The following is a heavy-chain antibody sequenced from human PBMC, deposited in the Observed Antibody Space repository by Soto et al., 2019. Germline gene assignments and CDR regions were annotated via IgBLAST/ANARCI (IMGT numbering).Heavy chain of an antibody. CDR2: INTNTGNP. CDR3: ARVYCSSTSCYDAFDI. CDR1: GYTFTSYA. V-gene: IGHV7-4-1*02. Sequence: ASVKVSCKASGYTFTSYAMNWVRQAPGQGLEWMGWINTNTGNPTYAQGFTGRFVFSLDTSVSTAYLQISSLKAEDTAVYYCARVYCSSTSCYDAFDIWGQGTMVTVSS. D-gene: IGHD2-2*01. J-gene: IGHJ3*02.